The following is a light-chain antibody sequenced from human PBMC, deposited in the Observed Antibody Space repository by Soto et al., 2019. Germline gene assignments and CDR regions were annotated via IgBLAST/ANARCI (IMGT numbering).Light chain of an antibody. CDR2: DVS. CDR1: ESVRSNS. J-gene: IGKJ1*01. V-gene: IGKV3-20*01. Sequence: EIGLTQSPGTLSFSPGERSTLSCRASESVRSNSLAWYQQKPGQAPRLLIYDVSTRATGIPDRFSGSGSGTDFTLTISRVEPGDFAVFYCQQYGGSPRTFGQGTKVDIK. CDR3: QQYGGSPRT.